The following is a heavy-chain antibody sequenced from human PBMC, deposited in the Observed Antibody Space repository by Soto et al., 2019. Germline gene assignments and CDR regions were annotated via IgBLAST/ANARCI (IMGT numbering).Heavy chain of an antibody. Sequence: QVQLQESGPGLVKPSETLSLTCTVSGGSISSNYWSWIRQPPGKGLEWIGYIFHSGSPNYNPAFKSRAPMSVDTSKNQLSLQLNPVTAADTAVYYCARDSGTTGTGGMFDYWGQGALVTVSS. D-gene: IGHD1-1*01. J-gene: IGHJ4*02. V-gene: IGHV4-59*01. CDR3: ARDSGTTGTGGMFDY. CDR1: GGSISSNY. CDR2: IFHSGSP.